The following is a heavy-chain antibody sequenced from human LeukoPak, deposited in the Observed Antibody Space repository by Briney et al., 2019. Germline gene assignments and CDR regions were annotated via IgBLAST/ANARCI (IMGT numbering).Heavy chain of an antibody. CDR2: IYHSGST. V-gene: IGHV4-30-2*01. J-gene: IGHJ3*02. D-gene: IGHD3-10*01. CDR3: AGAPLVLLWFGEPNSGAFDI. CDR1: GGSISSGGYS. Sequence: SETLSLTCAVSGGSISSGGYSWSWIRQPPGKGLEWIGYIYHSGSTYYNPSLKSRVTISVDRSKNQFSLKLSSVTAADTAVYYCAGAPLVLLWFGEPNSGAFDIWGQGTMVTVSS.